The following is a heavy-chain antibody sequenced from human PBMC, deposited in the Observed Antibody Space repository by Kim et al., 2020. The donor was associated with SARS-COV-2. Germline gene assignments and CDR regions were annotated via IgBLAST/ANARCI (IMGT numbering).Heavy chain of an antibody. J-gene: IGHJ6*02. CDR2: IRGKADNYAT. D-gene: IGHD3-10*01. V-gene: IGHV3-73*01. Sequence: GASLQISCAASGFTFSDSIIHWVRQSPGKGLEWVGRIRGKADNYATGYDESVKGRFFISRDDSRNLAYLQLNALRVGDSAVYYCATQLPLTGSLDVWGQGTTVTVSS. CDR3: ATQLPLTGSLDV. CDR1: GFTFSDSI.